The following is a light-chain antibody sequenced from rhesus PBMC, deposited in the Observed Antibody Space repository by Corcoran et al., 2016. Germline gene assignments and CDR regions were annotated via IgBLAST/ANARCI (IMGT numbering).Light chain of an antibody. V-gene: IGKV2-65*01. CDR3: GQRTNVPLT. J-gene: IGKJ4*01. CDR1: QRLVHSNGNTN. Sequence: DVVLTQSPLSLPITPGQPASISCRSSQRLVHSNGNTNLSWYQQKPGQPPSRLIDQVSNRDSGVPDRCSGNGAGTEFTRKRSRVEAEGGGIYYSGQRTNVPLTFGGVTKVEIK. CDR2: QVS.